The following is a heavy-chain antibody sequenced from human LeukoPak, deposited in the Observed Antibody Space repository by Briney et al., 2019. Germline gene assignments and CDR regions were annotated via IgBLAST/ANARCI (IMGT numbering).Heavy chain of an antibody. CDR1: GYTFTGYY. J-gene: IGHJ3*02. D-gene: IGHD3-3*01. Sequence: ASVKVSCKASGYTFTGYYMHWVRQAPGQGLEWMGWINPNSGGTSYAQKFQGRVTMTRDTSITTAYMELSRLRSDDTAVYYCARDHGDDAFDIWGPGTMVTVSS. V-gene: IGHV1-2*02. CDR3: ARDHGDDAFDI. CDR2: INPNSGGT.